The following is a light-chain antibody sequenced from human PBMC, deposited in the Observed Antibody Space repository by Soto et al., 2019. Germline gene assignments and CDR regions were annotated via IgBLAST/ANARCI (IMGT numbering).Light chain of an antibody. CDR2: DVS. CDR3: SSYTTSRVRV. J-gene: IGLJ2*01. CDR1: SSDIGSYNS. V-gene: IGLV2-14*03. Sequence: QSVLTQPASVSGSPGQSITISCTGSSSDIGSYNSVSWYQRHPGKAPQLIIYDVSYRPSGISSRFSGSKSGNTASLSISGLQAADEADYFCSSYTTSRVRVFGGGTKLTVL.